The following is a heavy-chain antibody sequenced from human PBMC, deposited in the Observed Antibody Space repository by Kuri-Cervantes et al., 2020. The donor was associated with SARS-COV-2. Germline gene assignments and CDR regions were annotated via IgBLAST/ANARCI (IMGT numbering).Heavy chain of an antibody. J-gene: IGHJ4*02. CDR1: GGSFSGLS. V-gene: IGHV4-34*01. Sequence: SETLSLTCAVHGGSFSGLSWSWIRQSPGKGLEWIGGVNHNGNTNYNPSLKRRVTISLDTSKDQFSLILNSVAAADTSVYYCAISLLIFSNNAVGSSSIDYWGQGTLVTVSS. D-gene: IGHD6-6*01. CDR3: AISLLIFSNNAVGSSSIDY. CDR2: VNHNGNT.